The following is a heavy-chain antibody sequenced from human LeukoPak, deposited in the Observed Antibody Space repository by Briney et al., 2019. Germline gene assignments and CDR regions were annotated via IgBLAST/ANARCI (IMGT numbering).Heavy chain of an antibody. CDR3: AKWGDYDILTGYYDSDY. D-gene: IGHD3-9*01. V-gene: IGHV3-23*01. CDR1: GFIFSNYA. CDR2: IFGRGSST. J-gene: IGHJ4*02. Sequence: GGSLRLSCAASGFIFSNYAMSWVRQAPGKGLEWVSAIFGRGSSTYYADSVKGRFTISRDNSKNTLYLQLNRLRAEDTAVYYCAKWGDYDILTGYYDSDYWGQGTLVTVSS.